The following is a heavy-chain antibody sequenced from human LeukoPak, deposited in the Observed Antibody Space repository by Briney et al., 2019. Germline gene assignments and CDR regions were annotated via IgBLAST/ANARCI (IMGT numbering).Heavy chain of an antibody. CDR3: ARSPIVVVITPVDY. CDR2: ISSSGSTI. CDR1: RFTFSDYY. D-gene: IGHD3-22*01. J-gene: IGHJ4*02. V-gene: IGHV3-11*01. Sequence: GGSLRLSCAASRFTFSDYYMSWIRQAPGKGLEWVSYISSSGSTIYYADSVKGRFTISRDNANNSLYLQMNSLRAEDTAVYYCARSPIVVVITPVDYWGQGTLVTVSS.